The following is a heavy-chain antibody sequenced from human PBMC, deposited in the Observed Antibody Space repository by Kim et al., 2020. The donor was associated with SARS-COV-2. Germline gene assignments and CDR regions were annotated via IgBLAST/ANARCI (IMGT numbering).Heavy chain of an antibody. J-gene: IGHJ5*02. V-gene: IGHV4-34*01. D-gene: IGHD4-17*01. Sequence: KSRVTRSVDTSKNQFSLKLSSVTAADTAVYYCARSRSAYGPNTQTNWFDPWGQGTLVTVSS. CDR3: ARSRSAYGPNTQTNWFDP.